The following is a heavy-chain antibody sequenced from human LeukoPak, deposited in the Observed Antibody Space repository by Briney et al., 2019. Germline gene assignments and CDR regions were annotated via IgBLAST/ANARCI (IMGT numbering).Heavy chain of an antibody. Sequence: KPSETLSLTCTVSGGSISSYYWSWIRQPPGKGLEWIGHIYYSGSTNYNPSLKSRVTISVDRSKNQFSLRLTSVTAADTAVYYCARAGPWQIDPWGQGTLVTVSS. D-gene: IGHD3-10*01. CDR1: GGSISSYY. J-gene: IGHJ5*02. V-gene: IGHV4-59*01. CDR2: IYYSGST. CDR3: ARAGPWQIDP.